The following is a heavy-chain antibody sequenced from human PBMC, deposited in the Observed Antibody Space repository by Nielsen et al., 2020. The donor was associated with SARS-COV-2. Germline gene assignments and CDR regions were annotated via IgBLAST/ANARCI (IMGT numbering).Heavy chain of an antibody. CDR3: ARDIKFRAGLGTAMVPDFDY. V-gene: IGHV3-53*05. D-gene: IGHD5-18*01. J-gene: IGHJ4*02. CDR2: VYSGGSK. Sequence: VRQAPGKGLEWVSVVYSGGSKYYADSVKGRFTISRDNSKNTLYLQMNSLRAEDTAVYYCARDIKFRAGLGTAMVPDFDYWGQGTLVTVSS.